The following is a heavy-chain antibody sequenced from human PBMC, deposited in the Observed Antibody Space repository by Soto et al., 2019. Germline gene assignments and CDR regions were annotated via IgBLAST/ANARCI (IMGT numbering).Heavy chain of an antibody. V-gene: IGHV1-69*06. Sequence: GASVKVSCKASGGTFSSYTITWVRQAPGQGLEWMGGIIPIFGTGNYAQKFQGRVTITADKSTSTAYMELSSLRSEDTAVYYCARGETDSGFDYWGQGTLVTVSS. D-gene: IGHD2-15*01. CDR2: IIPIFGTG. CDR3: ARGETDSGFDY. CDR1: GGTFSSYT. J-gene: IGHJ4*02.